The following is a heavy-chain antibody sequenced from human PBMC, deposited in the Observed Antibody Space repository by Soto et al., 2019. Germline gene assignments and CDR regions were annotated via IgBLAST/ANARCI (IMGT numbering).Heavy chain of an antibody. CDR1: AGNFSSYA. D-gene: IGHD2-2*01. J-gene: IGHJ6*04. CDR3: PMNAIVLVPAAILDYYYYGIEV. Sequence: QFQLVQSGAEVKKPGSSVKVSCKASAGNFSSYAISWVRQAPGQGLEWMGGIIPIFGTANYAPKVQGRVTITADESTSTAYMQLSRCRSEGTAVQYCPMNAIVLVPAAILDYYYYGIEVWGKGTTVTVSP. V-gene: IGHV1-69*12. CDR2: IIPIFGTA.